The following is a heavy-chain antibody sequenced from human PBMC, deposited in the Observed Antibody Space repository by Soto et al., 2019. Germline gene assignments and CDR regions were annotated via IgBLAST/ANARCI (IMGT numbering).Heavy chain of an antibody. CDR2: INAHSGGT. V-gene: IGHV1-2*02. J-gene: IGHJ5*02. Sequence: ASVKVSCKASGFSFTGYYIHWLRQAPGQGLEWMGWINAHSGGTEYAQKFQGRVTLTRDTSIATAYLTLTSLTSDDTALYYCAKDLTRQLAYWLDPWGQGTQVTVPQ. CDR1: GFSFTGYY. D-gene: IGHD6-6*01. CDR3: AKDLTRQLAYWLDP.